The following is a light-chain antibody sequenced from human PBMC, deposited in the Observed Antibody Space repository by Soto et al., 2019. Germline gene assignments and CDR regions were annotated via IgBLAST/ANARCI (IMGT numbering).Light chain of an antibody. J-gene: IGLJ1*01. V-gene: IGLV2-11*01. CDR2: DVT. CDR3: CSYAGSYSYV. CDR1: TNDVGNYNY. Sequence: QSALTQPRSVSGSPGQSVTISCTGTTNDVGNYNYVSWYQQHPSKAPKLMIYDVTKRPSGVPDRFSGSKSANTASLTISGLQAEDEADYYCCSYAGSYSYVFGTGTKLTVL.